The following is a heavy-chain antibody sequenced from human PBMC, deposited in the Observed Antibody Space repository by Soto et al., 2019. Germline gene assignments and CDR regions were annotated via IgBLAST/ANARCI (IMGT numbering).Heavy chain of an antibody. Sequence: SETLSLTCTVSGGSISSSSYYWGWIRQPPGKGLEWIGSIYYSGSTYYNPSLKSRVTISVDTSKNQFSLKLSSVTAADTAVYYCARQEILDILTGYLPYYFDYWGQGTLVTVSS. V-gene: IGHV4-39*01. CDR2: IYYSGST. CDR1: GGSISSSSYY. D-gene: IGHD3-9*01. J-gene: IGHJ4*02. CDR3: ARQEILDILTGYLPYYFDY.